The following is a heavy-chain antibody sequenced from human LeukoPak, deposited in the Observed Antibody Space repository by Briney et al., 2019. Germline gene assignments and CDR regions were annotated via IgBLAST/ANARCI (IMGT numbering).Heavy chain of an antibody. V-gene: IGHV3-23*01. CDR3: AKDPDCTSGVCYTFFDY. D-gene: IGHD2-8*01. J-gene: IGHJ4*02. CDR2: ISGSGGST. CDR1: GFTFSSYA. Sequence: GGSLRLSCAASGFTFSSYAMSWVRQAPGKGLEWVSAISGSGGSTYYADSVKGRFTISRDNSKTTLFLHMNGLRAEDTAVYYCAKDPDCTSGVCYTFFDYWGQGTLVTVSS.